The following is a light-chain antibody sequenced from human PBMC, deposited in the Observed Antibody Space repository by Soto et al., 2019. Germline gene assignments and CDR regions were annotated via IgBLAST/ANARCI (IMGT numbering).Light chain of an antibody. CDR1: SSNIGNNY. V-gene: IGLV1-51*02. CDR3: GTWDSSLSAVV. CDR2: ENN. J-gene: IGLJ2*01. Sequence: QSVLTQPPSVSADPGQKVTISCSGSSSNIGNNYVSWYQQLPGTAPKLLIYENNKRPSGIPDRFSGSKSGTSATLGITGLQTGDEADYYCGTWDSSLSAVVFGGRTKLTVL.